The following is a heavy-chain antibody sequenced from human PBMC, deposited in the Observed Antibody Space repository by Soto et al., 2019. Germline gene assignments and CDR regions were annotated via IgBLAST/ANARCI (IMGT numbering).Heavy chain of an antibody. J-gene: IGHJ6*02. CDR3: GRICGTCDYGVDV. CDR2: ISRTDGST. V-gene: IGHV3-23*01. D-gene: IGHD1-26*01. Sequence: GESLKISCKGSGYSFTSYWIGWVRQAPGKGLEWVAAISRTDGSTYYADSVRGRFTVPRDNSKNILSLQMNNLRAEDTALYYCGRICGTCDYGVDVWGQGTTVTVPS. CDR1: GYSFTSYW.